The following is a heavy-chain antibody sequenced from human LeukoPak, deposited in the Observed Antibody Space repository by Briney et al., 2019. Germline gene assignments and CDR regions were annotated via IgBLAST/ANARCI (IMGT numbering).Heavy chain of an antibody. J-gene: IGHJ4*02. CDR3: AIWYYDSSGYSYDY. Sequence: RSSETLSLTCTVSGGSISSSSYYWGWIRQPPGKGLEWIGSIYYSGSTYYNPSLKSRVTISVDTSKNQFSLKLSSVTAADTAVYYCAIWYYDSSGYSYDYWGQGTLVTVSS. CDR1: GGSISSSSYY. CDR2: IYYSGST. D-gene: IGHD3-22*01. V-gene: IGHV4-39*07.